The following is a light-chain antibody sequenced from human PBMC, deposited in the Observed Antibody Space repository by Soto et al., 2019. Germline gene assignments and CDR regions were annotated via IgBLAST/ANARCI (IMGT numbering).Light chain of an antibody. V-gene: IGKV1-27*01. J-gene: IGKJ4*01. CDR3: QTYSRAPLT. CDR2: GAS. CDR1: QAISNY. Sequence: DIQMTQSPSSLSASVGDRVTITCRASQAISNYLAWYQQKPGRVPELLIYGASTLESGVPTRFSGSGSGTDFTLTISSLQPEDVATYYCQTYSRAPLTFGVGTKVGIK.